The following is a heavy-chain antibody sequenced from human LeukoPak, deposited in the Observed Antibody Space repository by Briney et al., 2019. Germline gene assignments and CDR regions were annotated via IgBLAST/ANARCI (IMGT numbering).Heavy chain of an antibody. V-gene: IGHV4-59*01. D-gene: IGHD5-18*01. J-gene: IGHJ4*02. Sequence: PAETLYLTCSVSGGSISSYYWSWIRQSPGKGLEWIGYIYNSGTTDYNPSLKSRVSISVDTSKNKFSLQVSSVTAADTAVYYCAREGYSYGSQFDYWGQGTLVTVSS. CDR1: GGSISSYY. CDR3: AREGYSYGSQFDY. CDR2: IYNSGTT.